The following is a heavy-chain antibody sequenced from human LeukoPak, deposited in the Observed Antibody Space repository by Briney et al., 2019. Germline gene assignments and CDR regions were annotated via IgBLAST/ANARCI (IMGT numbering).Heavy chain of an antibody. V-gene: IGHV4-30-4*01. CDR2: IDHSGVT. CDR1: GHSISSGDYY. CDR3: ARALVRGAARPFDY. J-gene: IGHJ4*02. Sequence: SETLSLICSVSGHSISSGDYYWSWIRQSPERGLEWVGYIDHSGVTYFNPSLDSRVLLSMDTSRNHFTLKLRSVTVADTAVYYCARALVRGAARPFDYWGQGTLVTVSS. D-gene: IGHD3-10*01.